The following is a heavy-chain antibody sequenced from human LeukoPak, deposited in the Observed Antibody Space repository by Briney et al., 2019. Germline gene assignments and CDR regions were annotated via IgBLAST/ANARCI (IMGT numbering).Heavy chain of an antibody. D-gene: IGHD1-26*01. V-gene: IGHV3-48*01. Sequence: GRSLRLSCAASGFTFSSYSMNWVRQAPGKGLEWVSYISSSSSTIYYADSVKGRFTISRDNAKNSLYLQMNSLRAGDTAVYYCARDLDSVEATIGYWGQGTLVTVSS. CDR3: ARDLDSVEATIGY. CDR2: ISSSSSTI. CDR1: GFTFSSYS. J-gene: IGHJ4*02.